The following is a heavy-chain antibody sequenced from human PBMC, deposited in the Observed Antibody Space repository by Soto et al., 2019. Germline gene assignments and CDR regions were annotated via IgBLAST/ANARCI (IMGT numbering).Heavy chain of an antibody. D-gene: IGHD6-19*01. V-gene: IGHV4-39*01. Sequence: QLQLQESGPGLVKPSETLSLTCTVSGGSISSSSYYWGWIRQPPGKGLEWIGSIYYSGSTYYNPSLKSRVTISVDTSKNQFSLKLSSVTAADTAVYYCARQEQWLPRGFDYWGQGTLVTVSS. CDR2: IYYSGST. CDR3: ARQEQWLPRGFDY. J-gene: IGHJ4*02. CDR1: GGSISSSSYY.